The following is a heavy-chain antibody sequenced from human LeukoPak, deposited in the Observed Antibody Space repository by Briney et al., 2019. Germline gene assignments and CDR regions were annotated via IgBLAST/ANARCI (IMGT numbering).Heavy chain of an antibody. D-gene: IGHD2-2*02. CDR3: AKDRGIVVVPAAIDY. CDR2: ISGSGGST. V-gene: IGHV3-23*01. CDR1: GSTLSSYA. J-gene: IGHJ4*02. Sequence: PGGSLRLSCAASGSTLSSYAMSWVRQAPGKGLEWVSAISGSGGSTYYADSAKGRFTISRDNSKNTLYLQMNSLRAEDTAVYYCAKDRGIVVVPAAIDYWGQGTLVTVSS.